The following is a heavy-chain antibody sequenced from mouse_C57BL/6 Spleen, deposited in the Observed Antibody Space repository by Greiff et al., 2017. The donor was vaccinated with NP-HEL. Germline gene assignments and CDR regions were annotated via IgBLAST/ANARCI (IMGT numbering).Heavy chain of an antibody. CDR1: GYTFTSYW. CDR2: IDPSDSYT. Sequence: VQLQQSGAELVMPGASVKLSCKASGYTFTSYWMHWVKQRPGQGLEWIGEIDPSDSYTNYNQKFKGKSTLTVDKSSSTAYMQLSSLTSEDSAVYYCARDDGYHYFDYWGQGTTLTVSS. D-gene: IGHD2-3*01. J-gene: IGHJ2*01. CDR3: ARDDGYHYFDY. V-gene: IGHV1-69*01.